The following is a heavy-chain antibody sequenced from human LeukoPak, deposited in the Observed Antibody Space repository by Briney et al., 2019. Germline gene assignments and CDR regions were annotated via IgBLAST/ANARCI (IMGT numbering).Heavy chain of an antibody. CDR1: GVSISSSSYY. D-gene: IGHD3-16*02. V-gene: IGHV4-39*07. CDR2: TYYGGST. CDR3: ARDPSCVWGSYRYVPYFDY. J-gene: IGHJ4*02. Sequence: TSETLSLTCTVAGVSISSSSYYWGRLRHPPGKGLEWIGRTYYGGSTYDNPSLKRRIGISVDTIKNQFSLQLRSVTAADTAVYYCARDPSCVWGSYRYVPYFDYWGQGTLVTVSS.